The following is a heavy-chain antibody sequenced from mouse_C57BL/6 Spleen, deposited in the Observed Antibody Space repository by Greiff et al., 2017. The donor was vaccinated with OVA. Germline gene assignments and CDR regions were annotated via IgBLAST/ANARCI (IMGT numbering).Heavy chain of an antibody. CDR1: GYTFTSYW. CDR2: IHPNSGST. V-gene: IGHV1-64*01. Sequence: VQLQQPGAELVKPGASVKLSCKASGYTFTSYWMHWVKQRPGQGLEWIGMIHPNSGSTNYNEKFKSKATLTVDKSSSTAYMQLSSLTSEDSAVYYCARRDDGYYDKDYYARDYWGQGTSVTVSS. J-gene: IGHJ4*01. D-gene: IGHD2-3*01. CDR3: ARRDDGYYDKDYYARDY.